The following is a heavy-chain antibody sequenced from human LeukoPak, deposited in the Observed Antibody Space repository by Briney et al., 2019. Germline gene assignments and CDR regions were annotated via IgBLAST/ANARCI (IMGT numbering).Heavy chain of an antibody. CDR2: ISGSGGGT. CDR1: GVTFSSYV. J-gene: IGHJ4*02. D-gene: IGHD2-21*02. V-gene: IGHV3-23*01. Sequence: GGSLRLSCEASGVTFSSYVMSWVRQAPGKGPEWVSGISGSGGGTYYADSVKGRFTISRDNAKNSLYLQMNSLRAEDTAVYYCAREIYCGGDCYSAVDYWGQGTLVTVSS. CDR3: AREIYCGGDCYSAVDY.